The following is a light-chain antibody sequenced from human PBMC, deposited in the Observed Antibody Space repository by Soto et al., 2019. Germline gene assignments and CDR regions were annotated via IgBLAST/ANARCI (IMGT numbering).Light chain of an antibody. Sequence: QSVLTQPPSASGTPGQRVTISCSGSSSNIGSNYVYWYQQLPGTAPKLLIYSNNQRPSGVPDRFSGSKSGTSASLAISGLRSEDEADYYCAAWDASLSAGVFGTGTKVT. J-gene: IGLJ1*01. CDR1: SSNIGSNY. V-gene: IGLV1-47*02. CDR3: AAWDASLSAGV. CDR2: SNN.